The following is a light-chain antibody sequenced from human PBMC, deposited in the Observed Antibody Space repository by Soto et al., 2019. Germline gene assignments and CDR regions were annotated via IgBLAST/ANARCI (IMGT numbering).Light chain of an antibody. CDR1: QTINNR. CDR3: QQYDSYSKM. V-gene: IGKV1-5*01. J-gene: IGKJ3*01. Sequence: ILFTRSPSTXSAKTRDRVPVTCRASQTINNRFAWYQQKPGKAXKXXXFDASTLQSGVQSRFRGSGSGTEFNLTIRILQPDDFATYYCQQYDSYSKMFGHGTNVD. CDR2: DAS.